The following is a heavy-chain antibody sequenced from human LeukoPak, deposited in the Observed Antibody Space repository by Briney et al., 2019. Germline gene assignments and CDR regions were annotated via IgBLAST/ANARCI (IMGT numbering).Heavy chain of an antibody. J-gene: IGHJ4*02. CDR1: GYTFTSYG. Sequence: ASVKVSCKASGYTFTSYGISWVRQAPGQGLEWIGWISAYNGNTNYAQKLQGRVTMTTDTSTSTAYVELRSLRSDDTAVYYCARGAPYCGGDCYSFWGQGTLVTVSS. V-gene: IGHV1-18*01. CDR3: ARGAPYCGGDCYSF. CDR2: ISAYNGNT. D-gene: IGHD2-21*01.